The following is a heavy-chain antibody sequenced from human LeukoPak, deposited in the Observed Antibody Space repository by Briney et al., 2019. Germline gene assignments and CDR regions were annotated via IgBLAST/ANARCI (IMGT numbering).Heavy chain of an antibody. Sequence: GGSLRLSCAASGLTFSSYEMIWVRQAPGTGLEWISYISAAGRTINYADSVKGRFTISRDNAKNSLYLQMNSLRAEDTALYYCATYCSSKSCSGSRDYFSDCWGQGTLVTVSS. CDR1: GLTFSSYE. J-gene: IGHJ4*02. CDR2: ISAAGRTI. D-gene: IGHD2-2*01. V-gene: IGHV3-48*03. CDR3: ATYCSSKSCSGSRDYFSDC.